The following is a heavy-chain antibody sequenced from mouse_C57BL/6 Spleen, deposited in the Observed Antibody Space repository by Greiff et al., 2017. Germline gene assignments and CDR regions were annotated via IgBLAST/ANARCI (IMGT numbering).Heavy chain of an antibody. V-gene: IGHV6-6*01. CDR2: IRNKANNHAT. CDR3: TRGTTVVATTSYWYFDV. D-gene: IGHD1-1*01. J-gene: IGHJ1*03. Sequence: EVKLMESGGGLVQPGGSMKLSCAASGFTFSDAWMDWVRQSPEKGLEWVAEIRNKANNHATYYAESVKGRFTISRDDSKSSVYLQMNSLRAEDTGIYYCTRGTTVVATTSYWYFDVWGTGTTVTVSS. CDR1: GFTFSDAW.